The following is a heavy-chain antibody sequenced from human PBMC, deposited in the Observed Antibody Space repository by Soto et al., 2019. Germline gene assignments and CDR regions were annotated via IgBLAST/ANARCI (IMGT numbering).Heavy chain of an antibody. D-gene: IGHD2-2*01. CDR2: IGGNAVRS. V-gene: IGHV3-23*01. Sequence: EVQLLESGGDFVQPGGSLRLSCAASGITFSTYAMSWVRQAPGKGLEWVSAIGGNAVRSYYADSVKGRFTISRDNSKNTLHLQMHSLRAEDTAVYYCAKNPPKRPAALGTPLYFDFWGQGTLVTVSS. CDR3: AKNPPKRPAALGTPLYFDF. J-gene: IGHJ4*02. CDR1: GITFSTYA.